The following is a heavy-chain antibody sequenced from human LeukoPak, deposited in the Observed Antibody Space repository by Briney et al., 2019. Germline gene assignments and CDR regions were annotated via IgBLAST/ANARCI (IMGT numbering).Heavy chain of an antibody. V-gene: IGHV3-30*02. CDR2: IPYDGSNK. D-gene: IGHD3-10*01. Sequence: QPGGSLRLSCAASGFTFNNYGMHWVRQAPGKGPEWVAFIPYDGSNKYYADSVKGRFTISRDNSKNTLYLQMNSLSAEDTAVYYCAKDEYYYGSVTSTFDFWGQGTMVTVSS. CDR3: AKDEYYYGSVTSTFDF. CDR1: GFTFNNYG. J-gene: IGHJ3*01.